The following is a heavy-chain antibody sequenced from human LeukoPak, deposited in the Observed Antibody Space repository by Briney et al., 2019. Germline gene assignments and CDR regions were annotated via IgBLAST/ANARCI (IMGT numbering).Heavy chain of an antibody. Sequence: GGSMRLSCADPGLTFSTYWMHWVRKVPGKGLIWFSLINSDGSSTSYAVSVRGRFTIFRDNTKNTLYLQISSLRAEDTAVYYCAREYASSGYRRFDYWGQGTLVIVSS. CDR1: GLTFSTYW. D-gene: IGHD3-22*01. CDR2: INSDGSST. V-gene: IGHV3-74*01. CDR3: AREYASSGYRRFDY. J-gene: IGHJ4*02.